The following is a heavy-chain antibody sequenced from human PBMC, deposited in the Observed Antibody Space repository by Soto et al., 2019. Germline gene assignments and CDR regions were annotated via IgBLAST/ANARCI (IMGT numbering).Heavy chain of an antibody. V-gene: IGHV4-59*01. CDR1: GGSISSYY. D-gene: IGHD5-12*01. CDR2: IYYSGST. CDR3: ARGYSGYDSLRTIPLDYGMDV. Sequence: KTSETLSLTCTVSGGSISSYYWSWIRQPPGKGLEWIGYIYYSGSTNYNPSLKSRVTISVDTSKNQFSLKLSSVTAADTAVYYCARGYSGYDSLRTIPLDYGMDVWGQGTTVTVS. J-gene: IGHJ6*02.